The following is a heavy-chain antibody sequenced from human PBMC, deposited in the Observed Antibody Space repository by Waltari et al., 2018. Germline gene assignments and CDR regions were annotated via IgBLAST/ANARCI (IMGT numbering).Heavy chain of an antibody. CDR2: SYYVAST. V-gene: IGHV4-31*03. CDR3: ARLQIPTFSFDM. Sequence: QVQLQESGPGLVKPSQTLSLTCTVSGGSISSGGYYWSWIRQHPGKGLEWIGYSYYVASTYSTPSLKSRITVSGDTSKNQFSLKLSSVTAADTAVYYCARLQIPTFSFDMWGQGTMVTVSS. J-gene: IGHJ3*02. CDR1: GGSISSGGYY.